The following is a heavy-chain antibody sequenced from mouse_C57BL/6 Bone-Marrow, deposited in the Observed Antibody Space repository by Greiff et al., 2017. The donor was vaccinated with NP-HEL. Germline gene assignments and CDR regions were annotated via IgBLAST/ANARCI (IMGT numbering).Heavy chain of an antibody. V-gene: IGHV1-4*01. J-gene: IGHJ4*01. CDR1: GYTFTSYT. D-gene: IGHD1-1*01. Sequence: QVQLKQSGAELARPGASVKMSCKASGYTFTSYTMHWVKQRPGQGLEWIGYINPSSGYTKYNQKFKDKATLTADKSSSTAYMQLSSLTSEDSAVYYCARKRIYYGSSYAMDYWGQGTSVTVSS. CDR2: INPSSGYT. CDR3: ARKRIYYGSSYAMDY.